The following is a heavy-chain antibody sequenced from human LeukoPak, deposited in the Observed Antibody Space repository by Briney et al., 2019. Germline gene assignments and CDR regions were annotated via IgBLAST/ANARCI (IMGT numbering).Heavy chain of an antibody. CDR1: GYTFTSNY. V-gene: IGHV1-46*01. J-gene: IGHJ4*02. Sequence: AASVKVSCKASGYTFTSNYIHWVRQARGEGLEWMGMIYPRDGSTSYAQKFQGRVTVTRDTSTSTVHMELSGLRSEDTAVYYCARDQEGFDYWGQGTLVTVSS. CDR2: IYPRDGST. CDR3: ARDQEGFDY.